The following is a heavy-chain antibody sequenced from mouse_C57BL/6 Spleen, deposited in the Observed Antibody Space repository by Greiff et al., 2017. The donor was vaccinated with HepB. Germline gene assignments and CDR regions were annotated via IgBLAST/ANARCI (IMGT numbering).Heavy chain of an antibody. Sequence: QVQLQQSGAELVRPGASVKLSCKASGYTFTDYYINWVKQRPGQGLEWIARIYPGSGNTYYNEKFKGKATLTAEKSSSTAYMQLSSLTSEDSAVYFCARSDYGSSSPFAYWGQGTLVTVSA. CDR2: IYPGSGNT. CDR1: GYTFTDYY. CDR3: ARSDYGSSSPFAY. J-gene: IGHJ3*01. V-gene: IGHV1-76*01. D-gene: IGHD1-1*01.